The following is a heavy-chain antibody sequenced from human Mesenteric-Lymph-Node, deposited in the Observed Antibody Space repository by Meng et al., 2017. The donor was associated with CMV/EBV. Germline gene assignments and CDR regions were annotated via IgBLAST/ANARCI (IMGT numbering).Heavy chain of an antibody. D-gene: IGHD5-24*01. CDR2: INYSGST. CDR3: ARVGDGYNLGGYYFDS. Sequence: SETLSLTCGVHGGSFSGYYWSCIRQPPGKGLEWIGEINYSGSTNYNPSLKSRVTISVDTSKNQFSLKLTSVTAADTAVYYCARVGDGYNLGGYYFDSWGQGTLVTVSS. CDR1: GGSFSGYY. V-gene: IGHV4-34*01. J-gene: IGHJ4*02.